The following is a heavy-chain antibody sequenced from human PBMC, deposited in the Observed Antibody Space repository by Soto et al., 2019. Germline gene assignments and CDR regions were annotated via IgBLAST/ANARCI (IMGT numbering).Heavy chain of an antibody. D-gene: IGHD6-19*01. CDR1: GFTFSSYG. J-gene: IGHJ4*02. CDR3: AKVTSSSGSIDY. V-gene: IGHV3-30*18. Sequence: PGGSLRLSCAASGFTFSSYGMHWVRQAPGKGLEWVAVISYDGSNKYYADSVKGRFTISRDNSKNTLYLQMNSLRAEDTAVYYCAKVTSSSGSIDYWGQGTLVTVSS. CDR2: ISYDGSNK.